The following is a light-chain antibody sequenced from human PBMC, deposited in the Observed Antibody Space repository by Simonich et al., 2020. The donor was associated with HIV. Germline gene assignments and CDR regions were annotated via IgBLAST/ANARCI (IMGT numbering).Light chain of an antibody. CDR3: QQSYSTPYT. J-gene: IGKJ2*01. Sequence: DIQMTQSPSSLSASVGDRVTITCRASQGISNSLAWYQQKPGQPPKLLIYWASTRESGVPDRFSGSGSGTDCTLTISSLQAEDVAVYYCQQSYSTPYTFGQGTKLEIK. CDR2: WAS. V-gene: IGKV1-27*01. CDR1: QGISNS.